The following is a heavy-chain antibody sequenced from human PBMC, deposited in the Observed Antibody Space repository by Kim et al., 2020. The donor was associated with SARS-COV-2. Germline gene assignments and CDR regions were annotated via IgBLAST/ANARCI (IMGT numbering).Heavy chain of an antibody. V-gene: IGHV4-34*01. J-gene: IGHJ4*02. Sequence: SETLSLTCAVYGGSFSGYYLSWIRQPPGKGLEWIGEINHSGSTNYNPSLKSRVTISVDTSKNQFSLKLSSVTAADTAVYYCAGSYRADAVGAIDYWGQGTLVTVSS. CDR3: AGSYRADAVGAIDY. CDR2: INHSGST. CDR1: GGSFSGYY. D-gene: IGHD1-26*01.